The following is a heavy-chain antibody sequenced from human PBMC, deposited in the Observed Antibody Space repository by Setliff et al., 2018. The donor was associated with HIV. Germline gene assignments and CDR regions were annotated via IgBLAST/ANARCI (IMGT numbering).Heavy chain of an antibody. CDR3: ARVGNNRLQFFDH. CDR2: INAGNGNR. CDR1: GYTFKSYD. D-gene: IGHD5-12*01. Sequence: ASVMVSCKTSGYTFKSYDINWVRQAPGQRPEWMARINAGNGNREYSPKFQGRATITADTSASTMYMELSSLRSEDTAVYYCARVGNNRLQFFDHWGQGTLVTVSS. J-gene: IGHJ4*02. V-gene: IGHV1-3*01.